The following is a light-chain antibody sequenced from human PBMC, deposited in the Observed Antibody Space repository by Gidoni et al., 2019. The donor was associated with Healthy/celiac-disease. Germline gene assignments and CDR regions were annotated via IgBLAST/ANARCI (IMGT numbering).Light chain of an antibody. CDR2: DAS. J-gene: IGKJ2*01. CDR1: QRVSSN. V-gene: IGKV3-15*01. CDR3: QQYNNWPFT. Sequence: EIVMTQSPATLSVSSGARATLSCRASQRVSSNLAWYQQKPGQAPRLLIYDASTMATGIPARFSGSGSGTEFTLTISSLQSEDFAVYYCQQYNNWPFTFGQGTKLEIK.